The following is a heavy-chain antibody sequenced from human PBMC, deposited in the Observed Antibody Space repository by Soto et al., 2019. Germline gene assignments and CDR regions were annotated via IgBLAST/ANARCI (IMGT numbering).Heavy chain of an antibody. J-gene: IGHJ5*02. D-gene: IGHD3-10*01. V-gene: IGHV2-5*02. CDR2: IYWDDDK. CDR3: THNGRMYASGSYSNWFDP. CDR1: GISLSTRGVG. Sequence: SGPTLVNPTQTLTLTCTFSGISLSTRGVGVGWIRQPPGKALEWLALIYWDDDKRYSPSLKSRHTITKDTSKNQVFLTMTNVEPVDTATYYCTHNGRMYASGSYSNWFDPWGQ.